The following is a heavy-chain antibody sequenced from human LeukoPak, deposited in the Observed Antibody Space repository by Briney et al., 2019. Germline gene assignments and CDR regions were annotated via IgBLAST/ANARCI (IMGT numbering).Heavy chain of an antibody. D-gene: IGHD3-22*01. CDR3: AKDMAGDSILGAFDI. V-gene: IGHV3-11*01. CDR2: ISSSGSTI. J-gene: IGHJ3*02. CDR1: GFTFSDYY. Sequence: GGSLRLSCAASGFTFSDYYMSWIRQAPGKGLEWVSYISSSGSTIYYADSVKGRFTISRDNAKNSLYLQMNSLRAEDTALYYCAKDMAGDSILGAFDIWGQGTMVTVSS.